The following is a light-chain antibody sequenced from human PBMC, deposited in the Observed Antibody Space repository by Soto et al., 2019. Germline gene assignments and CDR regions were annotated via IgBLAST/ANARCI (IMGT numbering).Light chain of an antibody. J-gene: IGLJ2*01. CDR2: SNN. CDR3: AAWDDSLNGLV. Sequence: QSVLTQPPSASGTPGQRVTISCSGSSSNIGSNTVNWYQQLPGTAPKLLIYSNNQRPSGVPDQFSGSKSGTSASLAISGLQTEDEVDDYCAAWDDSLNGLVFGGGTKLTVL. CDR1: SSNIGSNT. V-gene: IGLV1-44*01.